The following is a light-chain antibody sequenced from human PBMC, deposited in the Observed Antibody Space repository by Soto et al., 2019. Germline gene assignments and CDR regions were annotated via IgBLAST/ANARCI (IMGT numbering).Light chain of an antibody. CDR2: EVN. Sequence: QSALTQPASVSGSPGQSITISCTGTSSDVGAYNLVSWYQQHPGKAPKLLIYEVNKRPAGASDRFSGSRSGSTASLTISGLQAEDEADYNCCAYAGGATVVFGGGTKVTVL. CDR1: SSDVGAYNL. V-gene: IGLV2-23*02. J-gene: IGLJ2*01. CDR3: CAYAGGATVV.